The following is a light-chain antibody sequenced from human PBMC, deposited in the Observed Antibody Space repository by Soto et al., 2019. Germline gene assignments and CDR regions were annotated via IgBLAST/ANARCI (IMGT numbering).Light chain of an antibody. CDR1: QSISSW. CDR3: QQYNTYPWT. J-gene: IGKJ1*01. V-gene: IGKV1-5*01. Sequence: DLQMTQSPSTLSASVGDRVTITCRASQSISSWLAWYQQKPGKAPKLLIYDVSSLESGVPSRFSGSGSGTEVTLTISSLQPDDFATYYCQQYNTYPWTIGQGTKVEIK. CDR2: DVS.